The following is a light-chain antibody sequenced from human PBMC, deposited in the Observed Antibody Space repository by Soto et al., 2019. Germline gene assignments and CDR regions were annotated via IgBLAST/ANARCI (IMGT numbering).Light chain of an antibody. CDR1: QIISSW. CDR2: DAS. CDR3: QQYNSYWT. V-gene: IGKV1-5*01. J-gene: IGKJ1*01. Sequence: DNQMTQSPSTLSASVGDRVTITCRASQIISSWLAWYQQKPGKAPRLLIYDASSLESGVPSRFSGSGSGTEFTLTISSLQPDDFATYYCQQYNSYWTFGQGTKV.